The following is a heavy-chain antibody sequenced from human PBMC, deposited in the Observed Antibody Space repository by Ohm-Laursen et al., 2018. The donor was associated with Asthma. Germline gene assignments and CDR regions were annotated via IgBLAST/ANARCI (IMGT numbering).Heavy chain of an antibody. V-gene: IGHV3-15*01. CDR3: TTDIPFSYYGSGSYLSYFDY. CDR1: GFTFSAYW. D-gene: IGHD3-10*01. CDR2: IKSKTDGGTT. Sequence: SLRLSCAASGFTFSAYWMSWARQAPGKGLEWVGRIKSKTDGGTTDYAAPVKGRFTISRDDSKNTLYLQMNSLKTEDTAVYYCTTDIPFSYYGSGSYLSYFDYWGQGTLVTVSS. J-gene: IGHJ4*02.